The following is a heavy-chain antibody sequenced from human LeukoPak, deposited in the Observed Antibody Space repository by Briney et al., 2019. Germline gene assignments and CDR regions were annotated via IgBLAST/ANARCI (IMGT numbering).Heavy chain of an antibody. CDR1: GGSISSSSYY. CDR3: ARDGVLGGLFVWDY. CDR2: IYYSGST. D-gene: IGHD3-16*01. Sequence: SETPSLTCTVSGGSISSSSYYWGWIRQPPGKGLEWIGSIYYSGSTYYNPSLKSRVTISVDTSKNQFSLKLSSVTAADTAVYYCARDGVLGGLFVWDYWGQGTLVTVSS. V-gene: IGHV4-39*02. J-gene: IGHJ4*02.